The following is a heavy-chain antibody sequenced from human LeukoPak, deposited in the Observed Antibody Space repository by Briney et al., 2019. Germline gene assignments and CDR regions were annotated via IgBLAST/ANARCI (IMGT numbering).Heavy chain of an antibody. CDR2: IYYSGST. Sequence: PSETLSLTCTVSGGSISSYYWSWIRQPPGKGLEWIGYIYYSGSTNYNPSLKSRVTISVDTSKNQFSLKLSSVTAADTAVYYCARGGGEGYYDSSGPWTPIHLDYWGRGTLVTVSS. J-gene: IGHJ4*02. CDR1: GGSISSYY. V-gene: IGHV4-59*01. CDR3: ARGGGEGYYDSSGPWTPIHLDY. D-gene: IGHD3-22*01.